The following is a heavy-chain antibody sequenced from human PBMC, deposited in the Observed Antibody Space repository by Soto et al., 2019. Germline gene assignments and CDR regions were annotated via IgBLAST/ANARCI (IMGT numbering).Heavy chain of an antibody. CDR1: GYTFTSYD. V-gene: IGHV1-8*01. Sequence: ASVKVSCKASGYTFTSYDINWVRQATGQGLEWMGWMNPNSGNTGYTQKFQGRVTMTRNTSISTAYMELSSLRPEDTAMYYCASRYCSSTSCFQDYYFDYWGQGTLVTVSS. CDR3: ASRYCSSTSCFQDYYFDY. D-gene: IGHD2-2*01. J-gene: IGHJ4*02. CDR2: MNPNSGNT.